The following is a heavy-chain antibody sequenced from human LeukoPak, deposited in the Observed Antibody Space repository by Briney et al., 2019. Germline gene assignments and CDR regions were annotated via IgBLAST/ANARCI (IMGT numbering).Heavy chain of an antibody. V-gene: IGHV4-38-2*02. Sequence: SETLSLTCTVSGYSTSSGSYWGWIRQPPGKGLEWIGSIYHGGSTYYNPSLKSRVTISVDTSKNQFSLKLGSVTAADTAVYYCARHMTVTYDAFDMWGQGTMVTVSS. CDR3: ARHMTVTYDAFDM. CDR2: IYHGGST. D-gene: IGHD3-22*01. J-gene: IGHJ3*02. CDR1: GYSTSSGSY.